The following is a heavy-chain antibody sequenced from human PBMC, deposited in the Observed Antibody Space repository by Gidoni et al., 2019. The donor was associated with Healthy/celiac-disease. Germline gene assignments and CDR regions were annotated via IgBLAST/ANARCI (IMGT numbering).Heavy chain of an antibody. CDR1: GYTFTGSY. V-gene: IGHV1-2*04. J-gene: IGHJ6*03. CDR3: ARGHYGSGSYYNIYMDV. CDR2: INPNSGGT. D-gene: IGHD3-10*01. Sequence: QVQLVQSGAEVKKPGASVKVSCTASGYTFTGSYMHWVRQAPGQGREWMGWINPNSGGTNYAQKFQGWVTMTRDTSISTAYMELSRLRSDDTAVYYCARGHYGSGSYYNIYMDVWGKGTTVTVSS.